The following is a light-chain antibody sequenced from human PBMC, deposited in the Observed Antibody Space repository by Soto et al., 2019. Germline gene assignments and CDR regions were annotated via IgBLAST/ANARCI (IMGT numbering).Light chain of an antibody. CDR3: SSYAGSNKV. CDR1: SSDVGGYNY. CDR2: EVS. Sequence: QSVLTQPPSASGSPGQSVTISCTGTSSDVGGYNYVSWYQQHPGKAPKLMIYEVSKRTSGVPDSFSGSKSGNTASLTVSGIQAEDEADYYCSSYAGSNKVFGGGTKLTVL. J-gene: IGLJ2*01. V-gene: IGLV2-8*01.